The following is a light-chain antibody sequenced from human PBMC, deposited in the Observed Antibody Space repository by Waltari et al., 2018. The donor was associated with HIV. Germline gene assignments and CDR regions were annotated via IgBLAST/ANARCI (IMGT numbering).Light chain of an antibody. V-gene: IGKV3-20*01. J-gene: IGKJ1*01. CDR1: LTVSSNS. Sequence: ETVLTQSPGTLSLSPGDRATLSCRASLTVSSNSLAWYQQKPGQAPRLLIFGAFSRDTGIPERFSGSGSGTGFTLTISRLEPEDFAMYYCQHYGNSPTTFGQGTKVEIK. CDR3: QHYGNSPTT. CDR2: GAF.